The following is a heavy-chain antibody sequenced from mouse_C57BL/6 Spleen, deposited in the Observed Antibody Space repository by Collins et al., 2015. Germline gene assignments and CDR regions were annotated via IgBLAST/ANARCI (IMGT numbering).Heavy chain of an antibody. CDR3: ARSPIYYGNPWFAY. Sequence: DVQLQESGPGLVKPSQSLSLTRTVTGYSITSDYAWNWIRQFPGNKLEWMGYINYSGSTSYNPSLKSRISITRDTSKNQFFLQLNSVTTEDTATYYCARSPIYYGNPWFAYWGQGTLVTVSA. CDR1: GYSITSDYA. CDR2: INYSGST. D-gene: IGHD2-1*01. V-gene: IGHV3-2*02. J-gene: IGHJ3*01.